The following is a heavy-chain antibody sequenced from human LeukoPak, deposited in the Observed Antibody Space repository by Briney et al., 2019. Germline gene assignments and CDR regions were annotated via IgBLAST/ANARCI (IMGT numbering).Heavy chain of an antibody. CDR1: GFTFSSYS. V-gene: IGHV3-21*01. CDR3: ASGSGYYDSSGNN. Sequence: GGSLRLSCAASGFTFSSYSMNWVRQAPGKGLEWVSSISSSSSYIYYADSVKGRFTISRDNAKNSLYLQMNSLRAEDTAVYYCASGSGYYDSSGNNWGQGTLVTVSS. J-gene: IGHJ4*02. CDR2: ISSSSSYI. D-gene: IGHD3-22*01.